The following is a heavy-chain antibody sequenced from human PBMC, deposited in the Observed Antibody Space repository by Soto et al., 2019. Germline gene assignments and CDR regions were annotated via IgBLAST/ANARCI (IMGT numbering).Heavy chain of an antibody. D-gene: IGHD4-17*01. J-gene: IGHJ2*01. CDR1: GFTFDDYA. CDR3: AKDTFGDPNWYFDL. Sequence: EVQLVESGGGLVQPGRSLRLSCAASGFTFDDYAMHWVRQAPGKGLEWVSGISWNSGSIGYADSVKGRFTISRDNAKNSLYLQMNSLRAEDTALYYCAKDTFGDPNWYFDLWGRGTLVTVCS. CDR2: ISWNSGSI. V-gene: IGHV3-9*01.